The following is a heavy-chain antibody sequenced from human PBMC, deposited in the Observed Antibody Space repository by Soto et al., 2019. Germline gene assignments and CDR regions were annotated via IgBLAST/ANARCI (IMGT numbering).Heavy chain of an antibody. V-gene: IGHV3-49*04. D-gene: IGHD2-15*01. J-gene: IGHJ6*02. Sequence: GGSLRLSCAASGFTFSYYYMSGVRQAPGKGLEWVGFIRNKANGGTTEKTTSGKGRFTISRDDSKSTTYLQMKSLKTEDTAVYYCSRGWGYCSGGSCYRVNYYYYGMDVWGQGTTVTVSS. CDR2: IRNKANGGTT. CDR3: SRGWGYCSGGSCYRVNYYYYGMDV. CDR1: GFTFSYYY.